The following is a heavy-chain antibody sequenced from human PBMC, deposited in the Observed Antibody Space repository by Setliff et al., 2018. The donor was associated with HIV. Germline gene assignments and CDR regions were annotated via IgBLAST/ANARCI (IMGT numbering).Heavy chain of an antibody. D-gene: IGHD1-26*01. CDR2: IIPIFGTA. J-gene: IGHJ4*02. CDR3: ARGIDGSYLKFFDN. CDR1: GGTFSGYA. Sequence: SVKVSCKASGGTFSGYALTWVRQAPGQGLEWMGGIIPIFGTANYAQKLQGRLTVTADASTRTAYMELSSLRSEDTAVYYCARGIDGSYLKFFDNWGQGTLVTVSS. V-gene: IGHV1-69*13.